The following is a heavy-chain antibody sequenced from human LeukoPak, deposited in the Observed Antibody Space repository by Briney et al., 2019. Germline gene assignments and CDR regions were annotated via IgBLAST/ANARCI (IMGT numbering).Heavy chain of an antibody. CDR2: IYSSGAT. CDR1: GGSISNHY. D-gene: IGHD5-18*01. J-gene: IGHJ6*03. Sequence: SETLSLTCTVSGGSISNHYWSWIRQSAEKGLEWLGRIYSSGATNYNPPLKSRVTISVDTSKDQFSLELTSVTAADTAVYYCARDNPSGYNHGHYYYYMDVWGEGTTVTVSS. CDR3: ARDNPSGYNHGHYYYYMDV. V-gene: IGHV4-4*07.